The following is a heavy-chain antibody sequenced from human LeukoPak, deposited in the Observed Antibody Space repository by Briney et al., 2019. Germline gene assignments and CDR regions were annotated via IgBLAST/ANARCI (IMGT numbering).Heavy chain of an antibody. CDR2: ISSSGSTI. Sequence: GGSLRLSCAASGFTFSDYYMSWIRQAPGEGLEWVSYISSSGSTIYYADSVKGRFTISRGNAKNSLYLQMNSLRAEDTAVYYCARADERWLQFWDYWGQGTLVTVSS. D-gene: IGHD5-24*01. V-gene: IGHV3-11*04. J-gene: IGHJ4*02. CDR1: GFTFSDYY. CDR3: ARADERWLQFWDY.